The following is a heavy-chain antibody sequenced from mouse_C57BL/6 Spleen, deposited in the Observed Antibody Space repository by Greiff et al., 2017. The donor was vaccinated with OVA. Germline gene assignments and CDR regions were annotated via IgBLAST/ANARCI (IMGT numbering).Heavy chain of an antibody. D-gene: IGHD1-1*01. Sequence: EVQRVESGPGLVKPSQSLSLTCSVTGYSITSGYYWNWIRQFPGNKLEWMGYISYDGSNNYNPSLKNRISITRDTSKNQFFLKLNSVTTEDTATYYCATSTVVEGFDYWGQGTTITVSS. CDR1: GYSITSGYY. CDR3: ATSTVVEGFDY. J-gene: IGHJ2*01. V-gene: IGHV3-6*01. CDR2: ISYDGSN.